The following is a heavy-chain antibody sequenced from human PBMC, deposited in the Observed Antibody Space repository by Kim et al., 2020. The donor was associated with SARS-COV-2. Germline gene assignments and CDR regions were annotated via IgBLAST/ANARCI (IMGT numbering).Heavy chain of an antibody. CDR1: GGSISSYY. V-gene: IGHV4-59*13. CDR3: ARNRVLWFKWPRGEIVGMDV. Sequence: SETLSLTCTVSGGSISSYYWSWIRQPPGKGLEWIGYIYYSGSTNYNPSLKSRVTISVDTSKNQFSLKLSSVTAADTAVYYCARNRVLWFKWPRGEIVGMDVWGQGTTVTVSS. D-gene: IGHD5-18*01. J-gene: IGHJ6*02. CDR2: IYYSGST.